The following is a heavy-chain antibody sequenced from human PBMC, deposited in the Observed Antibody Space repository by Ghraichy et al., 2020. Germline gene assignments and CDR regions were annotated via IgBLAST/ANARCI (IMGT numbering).Heavy chain of an antibody. D-gene: IGHD6-13*01. Sequence: SQTISLTCTVSGGSISSYYWTWIRQPPGKGLEWIGYIYYTGSTNYNPSLKSRVTISVDPSKNQFSLKLTSVTAADTAVYYCARRLYRSSNFDYWGQGTQVTVSS. CDR2: IYYTGST. V-gene: IGHV4-59*08. CDR1: GGSISSYY. J-gene: IGHJ4*02. CDR3: ARRLYRSSNFDY.